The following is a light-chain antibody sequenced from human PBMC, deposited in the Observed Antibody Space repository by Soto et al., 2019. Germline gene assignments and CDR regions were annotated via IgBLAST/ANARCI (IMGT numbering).Light chain of an antibody. Sequence: SYELTQPPSVSVSLGQMARITCSGEALPKKYAYWYQQKPGQFPVLVIYKDSERPSGIPERFSGSSSGTIVTLTISGVQAEDEADYYCLSADSSGTYVFGSGTQADRP. J-gene: IGLJ6*01. CDR1: ALPKKY. CDR2: KDS. V-gene: IGLV3-16*01. CDR3: LSADSSGTYV.